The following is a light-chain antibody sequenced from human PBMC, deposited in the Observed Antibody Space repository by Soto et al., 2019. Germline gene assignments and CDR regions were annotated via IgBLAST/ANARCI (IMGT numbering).Light chain of an antibody. J-gene: IGLJ1*01. V-gene: IGLV2-8*01. CDR1: STDVGSHNY. Sequence: QSALTQAASVSDSPGQSISLSCGGTSTDVGSHNYVSWYQQHPGKAPKLIIFEVVQRPSGVPDRFSGSKSGNTASLTVSGLQAADEADYFCKSYAGSNTYVFGSGTKVTVL. CDR3: KSYAGSNTYV. CDR2: EVV.